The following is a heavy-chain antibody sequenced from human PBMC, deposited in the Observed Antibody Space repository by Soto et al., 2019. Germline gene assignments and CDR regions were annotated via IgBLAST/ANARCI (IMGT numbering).Heavy chain of an antibody. CDR1: GGSISSGNYY. CDR2: IYYSGNT. V-gene: IGHV4-31*03. Sequence: SETLSLTCNVSGGSISSGNYYWSWVRQRPGKGLEWIGYIYYSGNTYYNPSLKSRVTISIDTSKNQFSLKLTSVTAADTAVYFCARDQYNGYQFHYWRQGTLVTVSS. CDR3: ARDQYNGYQFHY. D-gene: IGHD5-12*01. J-gene: IGHJ4*02.